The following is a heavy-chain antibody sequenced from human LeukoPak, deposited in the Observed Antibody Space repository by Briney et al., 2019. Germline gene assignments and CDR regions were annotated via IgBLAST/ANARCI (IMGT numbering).Heavy chain of an antibody. CDR1: GYTFTAYY. J-gene: IGHJ5*02. D-gene: IGHD5-18*01. CDR2: INANSGGT. Sequence: GASVRVSCKASGYTFTAYYMYWVRQAPGQGLEWMGWINANSGGTNYAQKFQGRVTMTRDTSISTVYMDLRRLTSDDTAVYYCARVRDGYSYGTNWFDPWGQGTLVTVSS. V-gene: IGHV1-2*02. CDR3: ARVRDGYSYGTNWFDP.